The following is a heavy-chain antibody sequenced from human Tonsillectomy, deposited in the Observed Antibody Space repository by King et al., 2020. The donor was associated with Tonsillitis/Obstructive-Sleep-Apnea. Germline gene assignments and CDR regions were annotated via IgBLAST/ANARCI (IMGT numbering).Heavy chain of an antibody. J-gene: IGHJ5*02. Sequence: VQLVESGGGVVQPGRSLRLSCAASGFLFSNYGMHWVRQAPGKGLEWVAVTSYDGSNKYYADSVKGRFTTSRDNSKHTLFLQMNNMRGEDTAVYYCAKGEFYAHTTLLAWGQGTLVTVSS. CDR3: AKGEFYAHTTLLA. CDR2: TSYDGSNK. D-gene: IGHD1-1*01. CDR1: GFLFSNYG. V-gene: IGHV3-30*18.